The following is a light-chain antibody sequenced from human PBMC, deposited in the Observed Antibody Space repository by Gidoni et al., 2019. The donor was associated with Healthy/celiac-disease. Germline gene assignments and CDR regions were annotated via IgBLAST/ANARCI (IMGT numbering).Light chain of an antibody. Sequence: NQLTQSPSSLSASVGDRVTITCRASQSISSYLNWYQQKPGKAPQLLIYAASSLQSGVPSRFSGSGSGTDFTLTISSLQPEDFATYYCQQSYSTPLTFGGXTKVEIK. CDR2: AAS. V-gene: IGKV1-39*01. CDR1: QSISSY. CDR3: QQSYSTPLT. J-gene: IGKJ4*01.